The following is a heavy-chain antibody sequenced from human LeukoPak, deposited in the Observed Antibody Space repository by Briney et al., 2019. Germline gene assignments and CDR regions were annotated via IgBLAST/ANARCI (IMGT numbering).Heavy chain of an antibody. Sequence: SETLSLTCSVSGGSITRFQWSWIRQPAGKGLEWIGRIYTSRSTNYNPSLKSRVTISIDRSKNQVSLELTSVTAADTAVYYCARLVGATTPLDIWGQGTMVTVSS. CDR1: GGSITRFQ. V-gene: IGHV4-4*07. J-gene: IGHJ3*02. CDR2: IYTSRST. D-gene: IGHD1-26*01. CDR3: ARLVGATTPLDI.